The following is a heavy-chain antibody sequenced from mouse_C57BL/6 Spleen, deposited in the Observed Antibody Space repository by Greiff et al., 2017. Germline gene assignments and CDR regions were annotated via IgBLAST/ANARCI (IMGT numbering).Heavy chain of an antibody. CDR2: INPYNGGT. D-gene: IGHD2-4*01. V-gene: IGHV1-19*01. J-gene: IGHJ4*01. CDR1: GYTFTDYY. Sequence: DVKLQESGPVLVKPGASVKMSCKASGYTFTDYYMNWVKQSHGKSLEWIGVINPYNGGTSYNQKFKGKATLTVDKSSSTAYMELNSLTSEDSAVYYCARYDYDYYAMDYWGQGTSVTVSS. CDR3: ARYDYDYYAMDY.